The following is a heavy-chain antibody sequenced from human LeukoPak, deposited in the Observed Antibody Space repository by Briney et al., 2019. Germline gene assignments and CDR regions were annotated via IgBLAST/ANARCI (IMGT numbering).Heavy chain of an antibody. Sequence: SETLSLTCAVSGYSTSIGYYWGWIRQPPGKGLEWIGSIYYSGNTYDNPSLKSRLAISLDTSKNQFSLKLSSVTASDAAVYYCARHRLYDTTGYYYDFDYWGQGTLVTVSS. J-gene: IGHJ4*02. CDR3: ARHRLYDTTGYYYDFDY. D-gene: IGHD3-22*01. CDR1: GYSTSIGYY. CDR2: IYYSGNT. V-gene: IGHV4-38-2*01.